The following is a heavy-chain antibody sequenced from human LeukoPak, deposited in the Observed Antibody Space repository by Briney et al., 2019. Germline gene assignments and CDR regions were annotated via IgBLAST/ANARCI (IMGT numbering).Heavy chain of an antibody. D-gene: IGHD6-19*01. V-gene: IGHV3-11*04. CDR2: ISSSGSTI. J-gene: IGHJ4*02. CDR1: GFTFSDYY. Sequence: GGSLRLSCAASGFTFSDYYMSWIRQAPGKGLEWVSYISSSGSTIYYADSVKGRFTISRDNAKNSLYLQMNSLRAEDTAVYYCASQAIAVAGTTLDYWGQGTLVTVSS. CDR3: ASQAIAVAGTTLDY.